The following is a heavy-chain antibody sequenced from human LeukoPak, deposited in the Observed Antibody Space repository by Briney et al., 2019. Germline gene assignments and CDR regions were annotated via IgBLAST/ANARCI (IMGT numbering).Heavy chain of an antibody. CDR1: GYTFTSYY. D-gene: IGHD3-22*01. CDR3: ARDFFDHYDSSGYSPDVFGL. Sequence: ASVKVSCKTSGYTFTSYYIHWVRQAPGQGLDWMGYVRPVTGDAIYAQKFQGRVTMTRDMPGSTAYMELSRLTSDDTAVYYCARDFFDHYDSSGYSPDVFGLWGKGTMVSVSS. CDR2: VRPVTGDA. J-gene: IGHJ3*01. V-gene: IGHV1-2*02.